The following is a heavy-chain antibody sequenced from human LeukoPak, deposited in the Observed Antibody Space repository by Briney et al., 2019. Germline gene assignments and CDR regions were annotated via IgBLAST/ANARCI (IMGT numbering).Heavy chain of an antibody. Sequence: PSETLSLTCTVSGGSISSYYWSWIRQPPGKGLEWIGYIYYSGSTNYNPSLKSRVTISVDTSKNQFSLKLSSVTAADTAVYYCARDLDTAMDSYYYYGMDVWGQGTTVTVSS. CDR1: GGSISSYY. V-gene: IGHV4-59*01. D-gene: IGHD5-18*01. J-gene: IGHJ6*02. CDR2: IYYSGST. CDR3: ARDLDTAMDSYYYYGMDV.